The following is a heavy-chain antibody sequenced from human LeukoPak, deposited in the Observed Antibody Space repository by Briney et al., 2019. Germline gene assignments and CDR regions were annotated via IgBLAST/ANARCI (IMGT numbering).Heavy chain of an antibody. V-gene: IGHV3-21*01. D-gene: IGHD3-22*01. J-gene: IGHJ3*02. CDR2: ISSSSSYI. CDR3: ARDAPDYYDSSGQDAFDI. CDR1: GFTFSGFA. Sequence: GGSLRLSCAASGFTFSGFAMSWIRQAPGKGLEWVSSISSSSSYIYYADSVKGRFTISRDNAKNSLYLQMNSLRAEDTAVYYCARDAPDYYDSSGQDAFDIWGQGTMVTVSS.